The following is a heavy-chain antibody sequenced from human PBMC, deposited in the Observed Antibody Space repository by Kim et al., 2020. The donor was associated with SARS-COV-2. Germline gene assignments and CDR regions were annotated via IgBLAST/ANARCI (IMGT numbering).Heavy chain of an antibody. V-gene: IGHV3-7*03. CDR3: ARDNEEQGGPDY. Sequence: YYVDSVKGRFTISRDNAKNSLYLQMNSLRAEDTAVYYCARDNEEQGGPDYWGQGTLVTVSS. D-gene: IGHD1-26*01. J-gene: IGHJ4*02.